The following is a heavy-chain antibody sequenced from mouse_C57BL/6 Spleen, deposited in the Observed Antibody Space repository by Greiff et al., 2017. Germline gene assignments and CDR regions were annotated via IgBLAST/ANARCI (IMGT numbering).Heavy chain of an antibody. J-gene: IGHJ2*01. Sequence: VKLQQPGAELVKPGASVKMSCKASGYTFTSYWITWVKQRPGQGLEWIGDIYPGSGSTNYNEKFKSKATLTVDTSSSTAYMQLSSLTSEDSAVYYCASYDYDALYYFDYWGQGTTLTVSS. CDR1: GYTFTSYW. D-gene: IGHD2-4*01. V-gene: IGHV1-55*01. CDR2: IYPGSGST. CDR3: ASYDYDALYYFDY.